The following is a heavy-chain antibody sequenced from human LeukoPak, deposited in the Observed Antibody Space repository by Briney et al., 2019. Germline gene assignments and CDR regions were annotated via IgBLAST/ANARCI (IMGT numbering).Heavy chain of an antibody. D-gene: IGHD5-24*01. V-gene: IGHV4-39*01. CDR1: GGSISSSSYY. Sequence: NPSETLSLTCTVSGGSISSSSYYWGWIRQPPGKGLEWIGSIYYSGSTYYNPSLKSRVTISVDTSKNQFSLKVRSVTAADTAVYYRARRPRGDYKAWFDPWGQGTLVTVSS. CDR3: ARRPRGDYKAWFDP. J-gene: IGHJ5*02. CDR2: IYYSGST.